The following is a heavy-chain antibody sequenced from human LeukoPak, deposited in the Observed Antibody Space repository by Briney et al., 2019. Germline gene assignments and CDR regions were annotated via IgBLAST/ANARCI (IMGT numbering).Heavy chain of an antibody. CDR1: GFTFSSYG. V-gene: IGHV3-30*02. Sequence: GGSLRLSCAASGFTFSSYGMHWVRQAPGKGLEWVAFKQNDGSTTFYAESVKGRFTISRDNSKNTLFLQMNSLRTDDTAVYYCARAGGRSWFDPWGQGTLVTVSS. CDR3: ARAGGRSWFDP. J-gene: IGHJ5*02. CDR2: KQNDGSTT.